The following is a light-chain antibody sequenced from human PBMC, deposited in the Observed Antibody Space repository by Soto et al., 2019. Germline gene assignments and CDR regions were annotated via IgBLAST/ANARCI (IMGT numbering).Light chain of an antibody. CDR3: QQRGNRPPWT. CDR1: QSVSTY. Sequence: EIVLTQSPATLSLSRGDRGTLSCRASQSVSTYLAWYQQKPGQAPRLLIYGASTRATDMSGTFSGRGSGTDFTLTISSLEPEHVAVYYCQQRGNRPPWTFGQGTKVDIK. CDR2: GAS. J-gene: IGKJ1*01. V-gene: IGKV3-11*01.